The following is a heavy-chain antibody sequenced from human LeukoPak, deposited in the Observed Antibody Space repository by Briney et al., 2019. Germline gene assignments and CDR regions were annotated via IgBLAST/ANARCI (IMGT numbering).Heavy chain of an antibody. V-gene: IGHV1-2*02. Sequence: ASVKVSCKASGYTFTGYYMHWVRQAPGQGLEWMGWINPNSGGTNYAQKFQGRVTMTRDTSISTAYMELSRLRSDDTAVYYCARDGWFGDETFDYWGQGTLVTVSS. D-gene: IGHD3-10*01. CDR1: GYTFTGYY. J-gene: IGHJ4*02. CDR3: ARDGWFGDETFDY. CDR2: INPNSGGT.